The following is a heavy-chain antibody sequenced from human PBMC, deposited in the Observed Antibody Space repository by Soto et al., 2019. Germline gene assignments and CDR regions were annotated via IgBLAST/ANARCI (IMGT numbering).Heavy chain of an antibody. V-gene: IGHV5-51*01. J-gene: IGHJ4*02. CDR1: GYSFTSYW. Sequence: GESLKISCKGSGYSFTSYWIGWVRQMPGKGLEWMGIIYPGDSDTRYSPSFQGQVTISADKSISTAYLQWSSLKASDTAMYYCACTKRSGGSWWYFDYWGQGTLVTVSS. CDR3: ACTKRSGGSWWYFDY. CDR2: IYPGDSDT. D-gene: IGHD2-15*01.